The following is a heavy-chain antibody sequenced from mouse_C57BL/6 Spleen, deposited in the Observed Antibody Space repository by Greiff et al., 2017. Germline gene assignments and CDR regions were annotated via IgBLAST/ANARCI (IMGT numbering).Heavy chain of an antibody. Sequence: QVQLKQPGAELVMPGASVKLSCKASGYTFTSYWMHWVKQRPGQGLEWIGEIDPSDSYTNYNQKFKGKSTLTVDKSSSTAYMQLSSLTSEDSAVYYCARAYYYGSSLGDYWGQGTSVTVSS. D-gene: IGHD1-1*01. CDR2: IDPSDSYT. CDR1: GYTFTSYW. CDR3: ARAYYYGSSLGDY. J-gene: IGHJ4*01. V-gene: IGHV1-69*01.